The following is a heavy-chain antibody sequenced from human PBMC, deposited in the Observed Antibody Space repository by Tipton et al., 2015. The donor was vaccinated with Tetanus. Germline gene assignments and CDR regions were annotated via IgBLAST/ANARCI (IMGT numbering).Heavy chain of an antibody. D-gene: IGHD6-13*01. CDR2: MNPNTGRA. CDR3: ARGNRGSSWYF. Sequence: QVQLVQSGAEVKKPGASVKVSCKAFAYPFTSYDLNWVRQATGQGLEWLGYMNPNTGRAAYAPKFQGRVTMTSNVSITTAYMELRNLRSDDTAVYYCARGNRGSSWYFWGQGTQVTVSS. CDR1: AYPFTSYD. J-gene: IGHJ4*02. V-gene: IGHV1-8*01.